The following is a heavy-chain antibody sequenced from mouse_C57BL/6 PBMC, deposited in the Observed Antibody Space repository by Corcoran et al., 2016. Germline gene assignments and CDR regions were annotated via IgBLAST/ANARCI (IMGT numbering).Heavy chain of an antibody. CDR2: IYPGDGDT. D-gene: IGHD1-1*01. J-gene: IGHJ2*01. CDR3: ARGGVYSSLFDY. CDR1: GYAFSSYW. Sequence: QVQLQQSGAELVKPGASVKISCKASGYAFSSYWMNWVKQRPGKGLEWIGQIYPGDGDTNYNGKFKGKATLTADKSSSTAYMQLSSLTSEDSAVYFCARGGVYSSLFDYWGQGTTLTVSS. V-gene: IGHV1-80*01.